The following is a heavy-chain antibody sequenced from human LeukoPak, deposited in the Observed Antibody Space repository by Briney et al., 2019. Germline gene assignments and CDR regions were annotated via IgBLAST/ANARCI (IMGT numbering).Heavy chain of an antibody. CDR1: GYTFTGYY. CDR3: ASRYCSSTSCYGYYMDV. J-gene: IGHJ6*03. CDR2: INPNSGGT. V-gene: IGHV1-2*02. D-gene: IGHD2-2*01. Sequence: ASVKVSCKASGYTFTGYYMHWVRQAPGQGLEWMGWINPNSGGTNYAQKFQGRVTMTRDTSISTAYMEPSSLRSEDTAVYYCASRYCSSTSCYGYYMDVWGKGTTVTVSS.